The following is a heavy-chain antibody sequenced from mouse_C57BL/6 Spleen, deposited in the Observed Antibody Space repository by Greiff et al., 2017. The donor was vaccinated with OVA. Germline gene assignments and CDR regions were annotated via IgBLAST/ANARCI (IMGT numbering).Heavy chain of an antibody. CDR3: TGYDGYYVPAWFAY. V-gene: IGHV1-15*01. J-gene: IGHJ3*01. D-gene: IGHD2-3*01. Sequence: QVQLQQSGAELVRPGASVPLSCKASGYTFTDYEMHWVKQTPVHGLEWIGAIDPETGGTAYNQKFKGKAILTADKSSSTAYMELRSLTSEDSAVYYCTGYDGYYVPAWFAYWGQGTLVTVSA. CDR2: IDPETGGT. CDR1: GYTFTDYE.